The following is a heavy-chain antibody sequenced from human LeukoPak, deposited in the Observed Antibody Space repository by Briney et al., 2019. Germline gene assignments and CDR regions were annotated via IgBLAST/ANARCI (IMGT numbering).Heavy chain of an antibody. Sequence: ASVKVSCKASGYTFTSYYMQWVRQAPGQGLEWMGIINPSGGSTSYAQKFQGRVTMTRDMSTSTVYMELSSLRSEDTAVYYCARYSGSYFRGHYFDYWGQGTLVTVSS. J-gene: IGHJ4*02. V-gene: IGHV1-46*01. CDR1: GYTFTSYY. D-gene: IGHD1-26*01. CDR2: INPSGGST. CDR3: ARYSGSYFRGHYFDY.